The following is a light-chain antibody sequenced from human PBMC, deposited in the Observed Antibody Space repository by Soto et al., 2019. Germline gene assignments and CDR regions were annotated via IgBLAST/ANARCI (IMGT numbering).Light chain of an antibody. CDR3: KQSRSFPLT. J-gene: IGKJ4*01. Sequence: DIQVTHSPSSLSASVGDRVTIACRASQDLDRWLAWYQQKPGEAPKVLIFAASSLQSGLPSRFSGGGSGTDFSLAISSLQPEDFATYYCKQSRSFPLTFGGGTKVDIK. CDR1: QDLDRW. CDR2: AAS. V-gene: IGKV1-12*01.